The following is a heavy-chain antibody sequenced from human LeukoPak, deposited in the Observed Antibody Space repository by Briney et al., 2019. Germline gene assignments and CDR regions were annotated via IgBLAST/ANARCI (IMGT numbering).Heavy chain of an antibody. CDR3: AREGGGYGSSYFDY. Sequence: GGSLRLSCAASGFTFSTYSMNWVRQAPGKGLEWVSLISSSTSTIYYADSVKGRFTISRDNAKNSLYLQMNSLRAEDTAVYYCAREGGGYGSSYFDYWGQGTLVTVSS. D-gene: IGHD1-1*01. J-gene: IGHJ4*02. CDR1: GFTFSTYS. V-gene: IGHV3-48*01. CDR2: ISSSTSTI.